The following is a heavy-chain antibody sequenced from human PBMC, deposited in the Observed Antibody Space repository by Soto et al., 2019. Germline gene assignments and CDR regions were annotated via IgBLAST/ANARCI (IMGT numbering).Heavy chain of an antibody. CDR1: GFTFSSYA. CDR2: ISGSGGST. CDR3: AKQQQWLRLHLGPFDY. D-gene: IGHD5-12*01. V-gene: IGHV3-23*01. J-gene: IGHJ4*02. Sequence: GGSLRLSCAASGFTFSSYAMSWVRQAPGKGLEWVSAISGSGGSTYYADSVKGRFTISRDNSKNTLYLQMNSLRAEDTAVYYCAKQQQWLRLHLGPFDYWGQGTLVTVSS.